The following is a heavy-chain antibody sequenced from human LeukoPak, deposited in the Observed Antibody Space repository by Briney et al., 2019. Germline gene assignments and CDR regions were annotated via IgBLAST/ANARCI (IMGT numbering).Heavy chain of an antibody. J-gene: IGHJ4*02. CDR3: ARDYYDSSGYYSYYFDY. D-gene: IGHD3-22*01. CDR2: ISSSGSTI. Sequence: PGGSLRLSCAASGFTFSSYEMNWVRQAPGKGLEWVSHISSSGSTIYYADSVKGRFTISRDNAKNSLYLQMNSLRAEDTAVYYCARDYYDSSGYYSYYFDYWGQGTLVTVSS. CDR1: GFTFSSYE. V-gene: IGHV3-48*03.